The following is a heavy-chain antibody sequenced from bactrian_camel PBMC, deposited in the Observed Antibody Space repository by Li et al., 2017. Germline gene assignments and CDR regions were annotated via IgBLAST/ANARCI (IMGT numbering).Heavy chain of an antibody. CDR1: GFIFSRYH. Sequence: VQLVESGGGLVQPGGSLRLSCAASGFIFSRYHMTWVRQAPGKGLEWVSAINSGGGTIHYADSVKGRFTITRDNAKNTVYLQMSSLKPEDTAVYYCVRDGHDISTMYTYNYWGQGTQVTVS. V-gene: IGHV3S40*01. D-gene: IGHD4*01. CDR2: INSGGGTI. CDR3: VRDGHDISTMYTYNY. J-gene: IGHJ4*01.